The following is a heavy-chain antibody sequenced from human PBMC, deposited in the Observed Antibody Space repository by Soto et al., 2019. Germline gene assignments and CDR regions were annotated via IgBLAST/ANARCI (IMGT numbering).Heavy chain of an antibody. CDR1: GVSISNYY. CDR2: VYFSGST. V-gene: IGHV4-59*01. J-gene: IGHJ6*02. Sequence: PSETLSLTXTISGVSISNYYWSWIRQPPGKGLEWIGYVYFSGSTNYNPSLKSRVTISVDTSKNQFSLKLTSVTAADTAVYYCARASSYYYDTSGTRNFYYYPMDVWGQGTTVTVSS. D-gene: IGHD3-22*01. CDR3: ARASSYYYDTSGTRNFYYYPMDV.